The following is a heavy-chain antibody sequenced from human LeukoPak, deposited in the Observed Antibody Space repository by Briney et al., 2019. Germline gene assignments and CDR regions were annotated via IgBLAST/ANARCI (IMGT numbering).Heavy chain of an antibody. CDR1: GFTFSSYG. J-gene: IGHJ4*02. CDR2: IWYDGSNK. CDR3: ARELSGTTSYYFDY. Sequence: PGGSLRLSCAASGFTFSSYGMHWVRQAPGKGLEWVAVIWYDGSNKYYADSVKGRFTISRDNSKNTLYLQMNSLRAEDTAVYYCARELSGTTSYYFDYWGQGTLVTVSS. V-gene: IGHV3-33*01. D-gene: IGHD1-7*01.